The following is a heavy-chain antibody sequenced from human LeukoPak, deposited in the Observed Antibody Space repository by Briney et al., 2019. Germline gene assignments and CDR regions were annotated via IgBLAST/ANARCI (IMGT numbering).Heavy chain of an antibody. CDR3: AKAGSCSGGSCYYFDY. D-gene: IGHD2-15*01. CDR2: MKEDGSQK. Sequence: GGSLRLSCVASGFTFSNYWMSWVRQAPGKGLQWVASMKEDGSQKHYVDSVKGRFTISRDNAKNSLFLQMNSLGIEDTAVYYCAKAGSCSGGSCYYFDYWGQGTLVTVSS. CDR1: GFTFSNYW. V-gene: IGHV3-7*03. J-gene: IGHJ4*02.